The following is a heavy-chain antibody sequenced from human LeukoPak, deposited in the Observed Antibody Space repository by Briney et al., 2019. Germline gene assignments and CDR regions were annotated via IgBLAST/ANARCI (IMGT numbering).Heavy chain of an antibody. V-gene: IGHV1-2*02. Sequence: ASVKVSCKASGYTFTGYYMHWVRQAPGQGLEWMGWINPNSGGTNYAQKFQGRVTMTRDTSISTAYMELSRPRSDDTAVYYCARATDTAMVTNWFDPWGQGTLVTVSS. D-gene: IGHD5-18*01. CDR1: GYTFTGYY. CDR2: INPNSGGT. J-gene: IGHJ5*02. CDR3: ARATDTAMVTNWFDP.